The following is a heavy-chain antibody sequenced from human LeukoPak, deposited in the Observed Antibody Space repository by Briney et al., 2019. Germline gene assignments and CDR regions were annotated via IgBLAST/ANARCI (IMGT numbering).Heavy chain of an antibody. D-gene: IGHD3-9*01. V-gene: IGHV3-23*01. Sequence: GALRLSCAAAGFTFSSDGMSWVRQAPGKGLEWVSTINGSGGSTYYADSVKGRFTISRDNSKNTLYLQMNSPRAEDTAVYYCAKFLTVKKGAACDIWGQGTMVTVSS. CDR1: GFTFSSDG. CDR3: AKFLTVKKGAACDI. J-gene: IGHJ3*02. CDR2: INGSGGST.